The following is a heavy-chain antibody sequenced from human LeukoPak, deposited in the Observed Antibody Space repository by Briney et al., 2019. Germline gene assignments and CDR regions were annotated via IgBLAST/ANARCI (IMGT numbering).Heavy chain of an antibody. CDR2: ISWNSGSI. CDR1: GFTFDDYA. V-gene: IGHV3-9*01. D-gene: IGHD4-23*01. Sequence: GGSLRLSCAASGFTFDDYAMHWVRQAPGKGLEWVSGISWNSGSIGYADSVKGRFTISRDNAKNSLYLQMNSLRAEDTALYYCAKDTRLGYGGNSGAFDIWGQGTMVTVPS. J-gene: IGHJ3*02. CDR3: AKDTRLGYGGNSGAFDI.